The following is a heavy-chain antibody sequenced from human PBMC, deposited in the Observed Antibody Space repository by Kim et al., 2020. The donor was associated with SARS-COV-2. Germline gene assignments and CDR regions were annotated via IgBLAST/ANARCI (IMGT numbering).Heavy chain of an antibody. CDR1: GFTFSSYA. Sequence: GGSLRLSCAASGFTFSSYAMSWVRQAPGKGLEWVSAISGSGGSTYYADSVKGRFTISRDNSKNTLYLQMNSLRAEDTAVYYCAKSAPYVTMVRGVILSDWYFDLWGRGTLVTVSS. CDR2: ISGSGGST. J-gene: IGHJ2*01. CDR3: AKSAPYVTMVRGVILSDWYFDL. D-gene: IGHD3-10*01. V-gene: IGHV3-23*01.